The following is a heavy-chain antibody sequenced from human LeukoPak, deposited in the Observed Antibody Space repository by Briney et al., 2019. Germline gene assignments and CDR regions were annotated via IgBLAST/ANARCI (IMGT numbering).Heavy chain of an antibody. V-gene: IGHV1-69*06. CDR2: IIPIFGTA. CDR1: GGTFISYA. J-gene: IGHJ6*03. D-gene: IGHD6-13*01. Sequence: GASVKVSCKASGGTFISYAISWVRQAPGQGLEWMGGIIPIFGTANYAQKFQGRVTITADKSTSTAYMELSSLRSEDTAVYYCARGPGSWYFYYYYYMDVWGKGTTVTVSS. CDR3: ARGPGSWYFYYYYYMDV.